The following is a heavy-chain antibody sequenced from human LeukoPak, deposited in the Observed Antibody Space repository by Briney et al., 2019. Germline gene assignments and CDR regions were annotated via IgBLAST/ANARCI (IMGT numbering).Heavy chain of an antibody. CDR1: GASPTSYY. CDR2: IYSDGTT. Sequence: PSETLSLTCSVSGASPTSYYWNWIRQAPGKGLEWIGYIYSDGTTSYSPSLRSRVTISIDTSRNQFSLKLSSVTAADAAVYYCARDTRSYGTSGYYYFDYWGQGALVTVSS. CDR3: ARDTRSYGTSGYYYFDY. D-gene: IGHD3-22*01. J-gene: IGHJ4*02. V-gene: IGHV4-59*01.